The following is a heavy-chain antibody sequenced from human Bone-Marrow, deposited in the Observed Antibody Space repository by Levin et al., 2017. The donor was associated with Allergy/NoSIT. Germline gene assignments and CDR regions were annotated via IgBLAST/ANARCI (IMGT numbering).Heavy chain of an antibody. V-gene: IGHV3-23*01. J-gene: IGHJ4*02. CDR1: GFTFSNYA. Sequence: GGSLRLSCAASGFTFSNYAMSWVRQAPGKGLEWVSGISGSGDSTYDGDSVKGRFTISRDNSKNTLYLQMNSLRAEDTAVFYCAKDRDFYGSGSLGNWGQGTLVTVSS. CDR2: ISGSGDST. D-gene: IGHD3-10*01. CDR3: AKDRDFYGSGSLGN.